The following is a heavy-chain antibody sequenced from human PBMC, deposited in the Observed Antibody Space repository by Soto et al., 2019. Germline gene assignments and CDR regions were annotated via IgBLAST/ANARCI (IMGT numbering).Heavy chain of an antibody. CDR2: IYYSGST. CDR3: ARPIEAAGRELHYFDY. D-gene: IGHD6-13*01. CDR1: CGSISSSSYY. V-gene: IGHV4-39*01. J-gene: IGHJ4*02. Sequence: SETLSLTCTVSCGSISSSSYYWGWIRQPPGKGLEWIGSIYYSGSTYYNPSLKSRVTISVDTSKNQFSLKLSSVTAADTSVYYCARPIEAAGRELHYFDYWGQGTLVPVSS.